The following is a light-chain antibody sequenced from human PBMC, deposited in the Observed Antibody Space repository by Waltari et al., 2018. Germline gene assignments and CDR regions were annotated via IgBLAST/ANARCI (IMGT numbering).Light chain of an antibody. CDR1: QGISSY. J-gene: IGKJ4*01. CDR3: HQVNTYPLT. CDR2: AAS. Sequence: DIQLTQSPSFLSASVGDRVTITCRASQGISSYLTWFQQKPGKAPKLLIYAASTLQSGVPSRFSGSGSGTEFTHTISSLQPEDFATYYCHQVNTYPLTFGGGTKVESK. V-gene: IGKV1-9*01.